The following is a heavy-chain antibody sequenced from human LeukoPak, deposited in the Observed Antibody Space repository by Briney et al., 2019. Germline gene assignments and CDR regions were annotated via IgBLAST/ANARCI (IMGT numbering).Heavy chain of an antibody. Sequence: SETLSLTCTVSGGTISSSSYYWGWIRQPPGKGLEWVGSIYYSGSTYYNPSLKSRVTISVDTSKNQFSLKLSSVTAADTAVYYCARLEGGDYGLRCFDYWGQGTLVTVSS. V-gene: IGHV4-39*01. D-gene: IGHD4-17*01. J-gene: IGHJ4*02. CDR1: GGTISSSSYY. CDR3: ARLEGGDYGLRCFDY. CDR2: IYYSGST.